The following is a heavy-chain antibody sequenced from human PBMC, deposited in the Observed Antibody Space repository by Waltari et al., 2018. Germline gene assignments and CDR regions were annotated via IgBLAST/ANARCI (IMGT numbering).Heavy chain of an antibody. J-gene: IGHJ4*02. CDR1: GWSFSGSY. CDR3: ARGRSLITIFGVVIIPFDY. Sequence: QVQLQESGPGLVKPSETLSLTFAVYGWSFSGSYWRWIRQPPGRGLEWIGEINHSGSTNYNPSLKSRVTISVDTSKNQFSLKLSSVTAADTAVYYCARGRSLITIFGVVIIPFDYWGQGTLVTVSS. CDR2: INHSGST. V-gene: IGHV4-34*01. D-gene: IGHD3-3*01.